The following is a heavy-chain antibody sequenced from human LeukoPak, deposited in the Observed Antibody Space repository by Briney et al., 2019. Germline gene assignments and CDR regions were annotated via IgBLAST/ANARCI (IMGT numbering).Heavy chain of an antibody. J-gene: IGHJ4*02. Sequence: ASVKVSCKASGYTFTGYYMHWVRQAPGQGLEWMGWINPNSGGTNYAQKFQGRVTMTRDTSISTAYMELSRLRSDDTAVYYCARDTTILGVVIYDYWGQGTLVTVSS. CDR3: ARDTTILGVVIYDY. V-gene: IGHV1-2*02. CDR2: INPNSGGT. CDR1: GYTFTGYY. D-gene: IGHD3-3*01.